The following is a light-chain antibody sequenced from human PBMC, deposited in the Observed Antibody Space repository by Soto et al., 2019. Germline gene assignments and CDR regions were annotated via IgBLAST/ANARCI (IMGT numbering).Light chain of an antibody. CDR3: TSYAGSNIPVR. J-gene: IGLJ3*02. Sequence: QSALTQPPSASGSPGQSVTISCTGTSSDVGGYNFVSWYQQHPGKAPKLMIYEVTKRPSGVPDRFSGSKSGNTASLTVSGLQGEDEADYYCTSYAGSNIPVRFGGGTKLTVL. CDR1: SSDVGGYNF. V-gene: IGLV2-8*01. CDR2: EVT.